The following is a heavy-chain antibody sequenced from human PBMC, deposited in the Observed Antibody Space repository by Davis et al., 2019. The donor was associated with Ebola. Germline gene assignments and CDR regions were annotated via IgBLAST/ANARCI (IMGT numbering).Heavy chain of an antibody. D-gene: IGHD3-3*01. CDR3: ARQGGGDYDFWSGYFHYFDY. J-gene: IGHJ4*02. V-gene: IGHV5-10-1*01. CDR1: GYSFTSYW. Sequence: GGSLRLSCKGSGYSFTSYWISWVRQMPGKGLEWMGRIDPSDSYTNYSPSFQGHVTISADKSISTAYLQWSSLKASDTAMYYCARQGGGDYDFWSGYFHYFDYWGQGTLVTVSS. CDR2: IDPSDSYT.